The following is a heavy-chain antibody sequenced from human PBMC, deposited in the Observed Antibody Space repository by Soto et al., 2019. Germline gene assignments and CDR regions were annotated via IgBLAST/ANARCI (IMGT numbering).Heavy chain of an antibody. CDR3: AKGDSSWVSWFDP. J-gene: IGHJ5*02. CDR2: INPTTGAT. Sequence: ASVKVSCKASGYTFTAQYLHWVRKAPGEGLEWMGWINPTTGATRYAQKFQGRATMTRDTSMSTAYLEVRSLRPDDTAVYYCAKGDSSWVSWFDPWGQGXLVTVYS. V-gene: IGHV1-2*02. D-gene: IGHD6-19*01. CDR1: GYTFTAQY.